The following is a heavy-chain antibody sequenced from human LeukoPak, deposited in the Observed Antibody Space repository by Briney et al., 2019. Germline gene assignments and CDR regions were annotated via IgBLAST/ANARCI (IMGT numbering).Heavy chain of an antibody. V-gene: IGHV1-24*01. D-gene: IGHD6-19*01. CDR2: FDPEDGET. CDR1: GYTLTELS. Sequence: ASVKVSCKVSGYTLTELSMHWVRQAPGKGLEWMGGFDPEDGETIYAQKFQGRVTMTEDSSTDTAYMELSSLRSEDTAVYYCATGHSSGWYYFDYWGQGTLVTVSS. CDR3: ATGHSSGWYYFDY. J-gene: IGHJ4*02.